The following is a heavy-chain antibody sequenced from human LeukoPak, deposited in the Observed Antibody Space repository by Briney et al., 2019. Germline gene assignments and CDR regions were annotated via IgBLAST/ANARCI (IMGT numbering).Heavy chain of an antibody. J-gene: IGHJ4*02. CDR2: ISSSSSYI. CDR3: ARIPPGTAKAESFDY. CDR1: GFSFSSYS. D-gene: IGHD1-1*01. V-gene: IGHV3-21*01. Sequence: PGGSLRLSCAASGFSFSSYSMNWVRQAPGKGLEWVSSISSSSSYIYYADSVKGRFTMSRDNAKNSLYLQMNSLRAEHTAVYDCARIPPGTAKAESFDYWGQGTLVTVSS.